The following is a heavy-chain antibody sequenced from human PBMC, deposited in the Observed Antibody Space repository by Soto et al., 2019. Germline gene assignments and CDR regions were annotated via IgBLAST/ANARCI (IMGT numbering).Heavy chain of an antibody. CDR3: ARGDGDSDAFDI. J-gene: IGHJ3*02. D-gene: IGHD7-27*01. Sequence: QIQLGQSVAEVKKPGASVKVSCKASSYTFTENGISWVRQAPGQGLEWMGWISPYNGNTHYAQRLQDRVTMTTDTSTSTDYMELRSLTYDDTSVYYCARGDGDSDAFDIWGQGTMVTVSS. CDR1: SYTFTENG. V-gene: IGHV1-18*01. CDR2: ISPYNGNT.